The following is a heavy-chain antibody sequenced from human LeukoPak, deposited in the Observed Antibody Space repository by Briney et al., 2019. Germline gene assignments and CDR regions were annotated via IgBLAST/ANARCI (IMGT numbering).Heavy chain of an antibody. V-gene: IGHV4-34*01. CDR1: GGSISGYY. CDR2: INHSGST. CDR3: ARGQYHDFWSGYAGKFDY. J-gene: IGHJ4*02. D-gene: IGHD3-3*01. Sequence: PSETLSLTCTVSGGSISGYYWSWIRQPPGKGLEWIGEINHSGSTNYNPSLKSRVTISVDTSKNQFSLKLSSVTAADTAVYYCARGQYHDFWSGYAGKFDYWGQGTLVTVSS.